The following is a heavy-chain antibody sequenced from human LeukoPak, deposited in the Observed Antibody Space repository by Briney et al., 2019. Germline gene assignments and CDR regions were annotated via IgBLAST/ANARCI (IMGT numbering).Heavy chain of an antibody. CDR3: AKAIRRVYCSGGSCSSHPLDQ. Sequence: PGGSLRLSCAASGFTFADYPMHWVRQAPGKGLEWVSLISWDPDSIDSTSYADSVKGRFTISRDNSKNSLYLQMNSLRTEDTALYYCAKAIRRVYCSGGSCSSHPLDQWGQGTLVTVSS. J-gene: IGHJ4*02. V-gene: IGHV3-43*01. CDR1: GFTFADYP. CDR2: ISWDPDSIDST. D-gene: IGHD2-15*01.